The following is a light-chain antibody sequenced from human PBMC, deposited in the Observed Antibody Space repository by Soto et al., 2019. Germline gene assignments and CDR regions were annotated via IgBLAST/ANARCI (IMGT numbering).Light chain of an antibody. CDR2: GAS. V-gene: IGKV3-20*01. CDR1: QSFTSRS. J-gene: IGKJ1*01. Sequence: EIVLTQSPGTLSLSAGERATLSCRASQSFTSRSLAWYQQRPGQAPRLLIYGASSRATGIPDRFSGSGSGTEFTLTISRLEPEDFAVYYCQQYGSSSWTFGQGTKVDIK. CDR3: QQYGSSSWT.